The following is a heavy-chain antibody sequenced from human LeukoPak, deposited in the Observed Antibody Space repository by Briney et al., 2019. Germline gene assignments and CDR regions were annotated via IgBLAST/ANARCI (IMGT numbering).Heavy chain of an antibody. V-gene: IGHV3-23*01. CDR1: GFTFSDFW. Sequence: PGGSLRLSCAGSGFTFSDFWMTWVRQTPGKGLEWVSAISGSGGSTYYADSVKGRFTISRDNSKNTLYLQMNSLRAEDTAVYYCAKDAFLPLDYWGQGTLVTVSS. CDR2: ISGSGGST. CDR3: AKDAFLPLDY. D-gene: IGHD3-3*02. J-gene: IGHJ4*02.